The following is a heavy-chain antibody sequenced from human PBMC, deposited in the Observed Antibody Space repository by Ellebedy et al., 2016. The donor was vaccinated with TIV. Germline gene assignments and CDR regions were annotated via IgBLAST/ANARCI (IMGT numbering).Heavy chain of an antibody. V-gene: IGHV3-23*01. CDR3: GLSGSLDY. J-gene: IGHJ4*02. CDR2: ISGSGGST. CDR1: GFTFSSYW. D-gene: IGHD3-3*01. Sequence: GESLKISCAASGFTFSSYWMSWVRQAPGKGLEWVSAISGSGGSTYYADSVEGRFTISRDNAKNTLYLHMNSLRAEDTAVCHCGLSGSLDYWGQGTLVTVSS.